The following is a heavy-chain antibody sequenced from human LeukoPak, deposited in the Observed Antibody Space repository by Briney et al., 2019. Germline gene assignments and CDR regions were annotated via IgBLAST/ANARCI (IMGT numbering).Heavy chain of an antibody. CDR3: ARDGLTAPRSNDYYYYYMDV. J-gene: IGHJ6*03. V-gene: IGHV1-69*05. D-gene: IGHD4/OR15-4a*01. Sequence: ASVKVSCKASGGTFSSYAISWVRQAPGQGLEWMGGIIPIFGTANYAQKFQGRVTITTDESTSTAYMELSSLRSEDTAVYYCARDGLTAPRSNDYYYYYMDVWGKGTTVTVSS. CDR1: GGTFSSYA. CDR2: IIPIFGTA.